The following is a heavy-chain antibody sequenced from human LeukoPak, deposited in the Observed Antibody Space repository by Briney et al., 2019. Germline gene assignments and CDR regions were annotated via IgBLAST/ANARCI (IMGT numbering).Heavy chain of an antibody. CDR1: GGSISSGGYS. CDR2: IYHSGST. CDR3: ARASYGSGSYYFDY. V-gene: IGHV4-30-2*01. Sequence: SQTLSLTCAISGGSISSGGYSWSWIRQPPGKGLEWIGYIYHSGSTYYNPSLKSRVTISVDRSKNQFSLKLSSVTAADTAVYYCARASYGSGSYYFDYWGQGTLVTVSS. D-gene: IGHD3-10*01. J-gene: IGHJ4*02.